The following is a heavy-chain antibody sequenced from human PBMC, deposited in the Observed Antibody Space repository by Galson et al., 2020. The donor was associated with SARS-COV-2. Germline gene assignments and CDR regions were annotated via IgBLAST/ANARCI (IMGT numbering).Heavy chain of an antibody. V-gene: IGHV4-59*01. Sequence: SETLSLTCTVSGGSISSYYWSWIRQPPGKGLEWIGYIYYSGSTNYNPSLKSRVTISVDTSKNQFSLKLSSVTDADTAVYYCARAAQTYYDFWSGYYNAPNFDYWGQGTLVAVSS. J-gene: IGHJ4*02. D-gene: IGHD3-3*01. CDR3: ARAAQTYYDFWSGYYNAPNFDY. CDR2: IYYSGST. CDR1: GGSISSYY.